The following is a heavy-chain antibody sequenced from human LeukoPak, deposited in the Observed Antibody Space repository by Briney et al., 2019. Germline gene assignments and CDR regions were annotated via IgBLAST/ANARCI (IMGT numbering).Heavy chain of an antibody. CDR3: ARERSPRDNYDSSDYLFYFDY. Sequence: ASVKVSCKASGYTFNRYAISWVRQAPGQGLEWMGWISVYNGNTNFAHNLEGRVTMTTDPSASTAYMELTSLRSDDTAVYYCARERSPRDNYDSSDYLFYFDYWGQGTLVTVSS. V-gene: IGHV1-18*01. J-gene: IGHJ4*02. CDR1: GYTFNRYA. D-gene: IGHD3-22*01. CDR2: ISVYNGNT.